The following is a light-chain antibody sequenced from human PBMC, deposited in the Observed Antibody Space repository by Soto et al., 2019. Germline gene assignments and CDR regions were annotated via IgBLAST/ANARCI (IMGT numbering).Light chain of an antibody. CDR3: QQYVNSLT. V-gene: IGKV3-20*01. Sequence: DIVLTQSPGTLSLSPGERGTLSCRASQSISSSYLAWYQQKPGQAPRLLIYGASTRATGIPDRFSGSGSGTDFTLTISRLEPGDFAVYYCQQYVNSLTFGGGTKVQIK. CDR1: QSISSSY. CDR2: GAS. J-gene: IGKJ4*01.